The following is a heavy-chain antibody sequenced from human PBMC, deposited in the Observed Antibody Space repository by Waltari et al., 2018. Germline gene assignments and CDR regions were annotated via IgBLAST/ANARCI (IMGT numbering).Heavy chain of an antibody. CDR1: GGSISGYY. V-gene: IGHV4-59*12. J-gene: IGHJ4*02. CDR3: ARKIATTGTYYFDY. Sequence: QVKLQQWGERLVKPSETLSLTCAVYGGSISGYYYWSWIRQSPGKGLEWIGYIYGISATTTYNPSLKNRVTILKDTSKNQFSLKLSSVTAADTAVYYCARKIATTGTYYFDYWCQGVLVTVSS. D-gene: IGHD1-1*01. CDR2: IYGISATT.